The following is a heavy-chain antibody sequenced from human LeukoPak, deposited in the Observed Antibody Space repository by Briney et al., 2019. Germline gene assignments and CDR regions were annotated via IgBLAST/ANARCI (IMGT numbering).Heavy chain of an antibody. CDR3: ASSLNDFWSGYYPYYYYGMDV. D-gene: IGHD3-3*01. CDR1: GGSISSYY. Sequence: PSETLSLTCTVSGGSISSYYWSWIRQPPGKGLEWIGYIYYSGSTNYNPSLKSRVTISVDTSKNQFSLKLSSVTAADTAVYYCASSLNDFWSGYYPYYYYGMDVWGQGTTVTVSS. CDR2: IYYSGST. J-gene: IGHJ6*02. V-gene: IGHV4-59*01.